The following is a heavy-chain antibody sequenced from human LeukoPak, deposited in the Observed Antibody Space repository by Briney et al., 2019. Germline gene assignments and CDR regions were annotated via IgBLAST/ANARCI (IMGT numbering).Heavy chain of an antibody. V-gene: IGHV3-30*02. CDR1: GFTFSSYG. D-gene: IGHD4-23*01. CDR2: IRYDGSNK. CDR3: ARASITVVTPGSNY. Sequence: GGSLRLSCAASGFTFSSYGMHWVRQAPGKGLEWVAFIRYDGSNKYYADSVKGRFTISRDNSKNTLYLQMNSLRAEDTAVYYCARASITVVTPGSNYWGQGTLVTVSS. J-gene: IGHJ4*02.